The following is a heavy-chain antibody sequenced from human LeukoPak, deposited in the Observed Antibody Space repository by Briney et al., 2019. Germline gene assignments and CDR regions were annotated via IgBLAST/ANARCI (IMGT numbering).Heavy chain of an antibody. J-gene: IGHJ4*02. D-gene: IGHD4-23*01. V-gene: IGHV3-30-3*01. CDR3: ARDPLVVTHNSYYFDY. CDR1: GFTFSSYA. CDR2: ISYDGSNK. Sequence: PGGSLRLSCAASGFTFSSYAMHWVRQAPGKGLEWVAVISYDGSNKYYADSVKGRFTISRDNSKNTLYLQMNSLRAEDTAVYYCARDPLVVTHNSYYFDYWGQGTPVTVSS.